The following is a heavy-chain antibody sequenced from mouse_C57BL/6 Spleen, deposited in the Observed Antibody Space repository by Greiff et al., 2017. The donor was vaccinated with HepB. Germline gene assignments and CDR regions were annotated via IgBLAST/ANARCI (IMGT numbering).Heavy chain of an antibody. V-gene: IGHV1-52*01. Sequence: VQLQQPGAELVRPGSSVKLSCKASGYTFTSYWMHWVKQRPIQGLEWIGNIDPSDSETHYNQKFKDKATLTVDKSSSTAYMQLSSLTSEDSAVYNCAKARDYGCSLYWYFDVWGTGTTVTVSS. CDR1: GYTFTSYW. J-gene: IGHJ1*03. CDR2: IDPSDSET. CDR3: AKARDYGCSLYWYFDV. D-gene: IGHD1-1*01.